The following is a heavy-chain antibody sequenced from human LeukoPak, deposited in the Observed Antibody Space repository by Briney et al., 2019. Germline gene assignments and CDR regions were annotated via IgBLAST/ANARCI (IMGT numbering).Heavy chain of an antibody. CDR2: IYPGDSDT. J-gene: IGHJ4*02. D-gene: IGHD3-16*01. Sequence: GESLKISCKVSGYNFNNYWIAWVRQVPGKGLEWMGIIYPGDSDTRYSPSFQGQVTISADKSITTAYLQWSSLKASDTAIYYCARYLHYATFFDYWGQGTLVTVSS. V-gene: IGHV5-51*01. CDR3: ARYLHYATFFDY. CDR1: GYNFNNYW.